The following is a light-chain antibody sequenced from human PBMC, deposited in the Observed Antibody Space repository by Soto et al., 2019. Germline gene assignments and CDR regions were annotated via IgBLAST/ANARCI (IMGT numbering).Light chain of an antibody. J-gene: IGKJ1*01. CDR3: QQYNSYRWT. Sequence: DIQMTQSPSTLSAFVGDRVTITCRASQSISSWLAWYQQKPGQAPKLLIYDASSLESGVPSRFSGSGSGTEFTLPISSLQPDDFAAYYCQQYNSYRWTFGQGTKVEIK. V-gene: IGKV1-5*01. CDR2: DAS. CDR1: QSISSW.